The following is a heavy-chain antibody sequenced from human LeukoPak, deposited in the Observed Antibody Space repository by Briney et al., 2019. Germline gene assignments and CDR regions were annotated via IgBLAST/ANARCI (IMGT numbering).Heavy chain of an antibody. CDR3: AKVQVGATGVYYFDY. J-gene: IGHJ4*02. D-gene: IGHD1-26*01. Sequence: PGGSLRLSCAASGFTFSSYAMSWVRQAPGKGLEWVSAISGSGGSTYYADSVKGRFTISRDNSKNTLYLQMNSLRAEDTAVYYRAKVQVGATGVYYFDYWGQGTLVTVSS. CDR2: ISGSGGST. V-gene: IGHV3-23*01. CDR1: GFTFSSYA.